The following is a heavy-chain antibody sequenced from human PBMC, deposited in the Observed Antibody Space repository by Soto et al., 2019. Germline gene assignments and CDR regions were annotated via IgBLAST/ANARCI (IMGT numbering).Heavy chain of an antibody. Sequence: QVQLVESGGGVVQPGRSLRLSCAASGFTFSSYAMNWVRQAPGKGLEWVAFISNDGSNKYYADSVKGRFTISRDNSKNTLYLKMNSMRAEDTAVYYCAVIAAAGNFDYWGQGTLVTVSS. CDR2: ISNDGSNK. J-gene: IGHJ4*02. V-gene: IGHV3-30-3*01. D-gene: IGHD6-13*01. CDR3: AVIAAAGNFDY. CDR1: GFTFSSYA.